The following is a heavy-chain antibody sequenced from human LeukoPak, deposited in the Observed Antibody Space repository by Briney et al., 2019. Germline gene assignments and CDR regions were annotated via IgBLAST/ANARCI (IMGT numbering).Heavy chain of an antibody. CDR1: GFTFSSYG. CDR2: ISYDGSNK. J-gene: IGHJ4*02. D-gene: IGHD1-1*01. Sequence: GGSLRLSCAASGFTFSSYGMHWVRQAPGKGLEWVAVISYDGSNKYYADSVKGRFTISRDNSKNTLYLQMNSLRAEDTAVYYCARQTGTPLPSIFDYWGQGTLVTVSS. V-gene: IGHV3-30*03. CDR3: ARQTGTPLPSIFDY.